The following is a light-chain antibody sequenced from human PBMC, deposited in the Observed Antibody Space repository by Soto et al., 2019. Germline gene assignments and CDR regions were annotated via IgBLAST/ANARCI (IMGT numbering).Light chain of an antibody. CDR2: EAS. V-gene: IGLV2-23*02. J-gene: IGLJ7*01. Sequence: QSVLTQPASVSGSPGQSITISCTGTSNDIGGYNLVSWYQQHPGKAPELIIYEASERPSGVSDRFSGSRSGNTASLTISTLQAEDEADYSCCSFAGGATFVFGGGTQLTVL. CDR1: SNDIGGYNL. CDR3: CSFAGGATFV.